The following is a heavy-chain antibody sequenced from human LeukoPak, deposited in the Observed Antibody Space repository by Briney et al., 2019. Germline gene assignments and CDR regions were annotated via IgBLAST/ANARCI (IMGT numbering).Heavy chain of an antibody. D-gene: IGHD3-22*01. V-gene: IGHV3-33*01. CDR3: GINYYGLKGARRLFYFDY. Sequence: GRSLRLSCAASGFTFSSYGMHWVRQAPGKGREWVAVIWYDGSNKYYADSVKGRFTIPRDNSKNTLYLQMNSQRAEDTAVYYCGINYYGLKGARRLFYFDYWGQGTLVTVSS. CDR1: GFTFSSYG. CDR2: IWYDGSNK. J-gene: IGHJ4*02.